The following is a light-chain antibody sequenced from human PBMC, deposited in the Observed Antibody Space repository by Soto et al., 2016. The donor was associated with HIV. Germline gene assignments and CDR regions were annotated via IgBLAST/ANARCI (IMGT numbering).Light chain of an antibody. Sequence: SYELTQPPSVSVSPGQTASIPCSGDKLGDKYSCWYQQKPGQSPVLVIYQDSKRPSGIPERFSGSNSGNTATLTISGTQAMDEADYYCQAWDSSTASYVFGTGPRS. CDR2: QDS. CDR1: KLGDKY. J-gene: IGLJ1*01. V-gene: IGLV3-1*01. CDR3: QAWDSSTASYV.